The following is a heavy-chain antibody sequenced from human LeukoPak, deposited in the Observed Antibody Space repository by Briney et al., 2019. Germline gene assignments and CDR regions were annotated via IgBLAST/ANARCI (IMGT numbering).Heavy chain of an antibody. CDR2: ISGSGGST. CDR3: ARAGSIRFDY. D-gene: IGHD1-26*01. CDR1: GFTFSNYG. Sequence: GGSLRLSCAASGFTFSNYGMGWVRQAPGKGLEWIASISGSGGSTVYLDSVKGRFTISRDNSKNTLYLQMNSLRAEDTAVYYCARAGSIRFDYWGQGTLVTVSS. J-gene: IGHJ4*02. V-gene: IGHV3-23*01.